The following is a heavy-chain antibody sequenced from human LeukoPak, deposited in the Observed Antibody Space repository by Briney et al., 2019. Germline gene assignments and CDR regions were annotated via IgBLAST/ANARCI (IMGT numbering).Heavy chain of an antibody. J-gene: IGHJ4*02. CDR3: ATLVPSVIARLGIGGADY. CDR1: GFIFSSYW. V-gene: IGHV3-7*01. CDR2: IKQDGTEK. D-gene: IGHD6-6*01. Sequence: PGGSLRLSCAASGFIFSSYWMIWIRQTPGKGLEWVANIKQDGTEKYYADSVKGRFTISRDNAQNSLYLQMNSLRVEDTAVYYCATLVPSVIARLGIGGADYWGQGALIIVSS.